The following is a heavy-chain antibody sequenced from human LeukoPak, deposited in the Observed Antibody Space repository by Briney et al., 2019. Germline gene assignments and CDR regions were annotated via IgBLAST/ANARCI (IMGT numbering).Heavy chain of an antibody. J-gene: IGHJ6*03. V-gene: IGHV1-2*02. CDR3: ARDGYCSSTSCYPPPYMDV. CDR2: INPNSGGT. D-gene: IGHD2-2*03. CDR1: GYTFTGYY. Sequence: ASVKVSCKASGYTFTGYYMHWVRQAPGQGLEWMGWINPNSGGTNYAQKFQGRVTMTRDTSISTAYMELSRLRSDDTAVYYCARDGYCSSTSCYPPPYMDVWGKGTTVTVSS.